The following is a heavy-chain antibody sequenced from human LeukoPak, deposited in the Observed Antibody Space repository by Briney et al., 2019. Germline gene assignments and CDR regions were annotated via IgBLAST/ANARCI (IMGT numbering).Heavy chain of an antibody. J-gene: IGHJ1*01. Sequence: SVKVSCKTSGGTFSFYSLNWVRQAPGQGLEWMGGIIPKFGSTNYAQKFHDRLSITTDESTTTAYMELSSLRSEDTALYFCARDNLAPSGVKYFHLWGPGTLVTVSS. D-gene: IGHD3-16*02. CDR2: IIPKFGST. CDR1: GGTFSFYS. CDR3: ARDNLAPSGVKYFHL. V-gene: IGHV1-69*05.